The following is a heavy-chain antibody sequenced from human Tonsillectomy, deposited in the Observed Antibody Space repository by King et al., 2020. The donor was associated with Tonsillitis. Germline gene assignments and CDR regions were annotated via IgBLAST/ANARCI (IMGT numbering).Heavy chain of an antibody. V-gene: IGHV3-13*01. J-gene: IGHJ4*02. CDR3: ARVSYGSGSYDY. CDR2: IGTAGDT. D-gene: IGHD3-10*01. CDR1: GFTFRSYD. Sequence: VQLVESGGGLVQPGGSLRLSCAASGFTFRSYDMHGVRQATGKGLECVSAIGTAGDTYYPGSVKGRLTNSRENAKNSLYLQMNSLRAEDTAVYYCARVSYGSGSYDYWGQGTLVTVSS.